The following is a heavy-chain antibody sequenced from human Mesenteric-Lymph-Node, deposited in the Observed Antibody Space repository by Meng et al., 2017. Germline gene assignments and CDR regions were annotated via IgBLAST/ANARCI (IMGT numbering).Heavy chain of an antibody. Sequence: SETLSLTCTVSGGSISSTNYYWVWIRQPPGKGLEWIGSISYTGSTNYNPSLKSRVTMSVDTSKNQFSLKLSSVTAADTAVYYCARVRSIVGATGVLYYFDYWGQGTLVTVSS. D-gene: IGHD1-26*01. CDR2: ISYTGST. CDR1: GGSISSTNYY. V-gene: IGHV4-39*07. CDR3: ARVRSIVGATGVLYYFDY. J-gene: IGHJ4*02.